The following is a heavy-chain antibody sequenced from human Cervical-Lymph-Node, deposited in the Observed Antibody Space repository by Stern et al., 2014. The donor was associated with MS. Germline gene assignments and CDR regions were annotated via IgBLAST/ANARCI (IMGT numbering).Heavy chain of an antibody. CDR2: IYYDGSNR. Sequence: VQLVESGGGVVQPGRSLRLSCAASGFTFSISGMHWVRQAPGKGLEWLAIIYYDGSNRYYADSVKGRFTISRDNSKNTLYLQMNSLRAEDTAVYYCAREGGNTAEYFQHWGQGTLVTVSS. V-gene: IGHV3-33*01. J-gene: IGHJ1*01. CDR1: GFTFSISG. D-gene: IGHD4-23*01. CDR3: AREGGNTAEYFQH.